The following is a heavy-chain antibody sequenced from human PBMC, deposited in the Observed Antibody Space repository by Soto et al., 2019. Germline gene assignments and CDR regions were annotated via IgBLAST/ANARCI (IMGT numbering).Heavy chain of an antibody. D-gene: IGHD2-2*01. CDR2: IIPIFGTT. Sequence: QVQLVQSGAEVKKPGSSVKVFCKASGGTFSSYAISWVRQAPGQGLEWMGGIIPIFGTTNYAPEFQGRLTITADESTGTAYMELSSLRSEDTAVYYCARGGPHRTRWYNWFDTWGQGTLITVSS. CDR3: ARGGPHRTRWYNWFDT. CDR1: GGTFSSYA. V-gene: IGHV1-69*01. J-gene: IGHJ5*02.